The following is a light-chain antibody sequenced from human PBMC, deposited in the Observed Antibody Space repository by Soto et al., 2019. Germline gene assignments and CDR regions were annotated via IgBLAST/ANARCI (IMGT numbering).Light chain of an antibody. CDR3: QQYGSSPRT. CDR2: GAS. Sequence: EIVLTQSPGTLSLSPGERATLSCRVSQSISSSYLAWYQQKPGQAPRLLIFGASSRATGIPDRFSGSGSGTDFTLTISRLEPEDLAVYYCQQYGSSPRTFGQGTKVDI. J-gene: IGKJ1*01. V-gene: IGKV3-20*01. CDR1: QSISSSY.